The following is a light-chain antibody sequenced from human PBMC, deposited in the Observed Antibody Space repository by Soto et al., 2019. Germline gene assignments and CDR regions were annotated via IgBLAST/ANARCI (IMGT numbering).Light chain of an antibody. CDR2: GAS. J-gene: IGKJ3*01. CDR3: QQLNSYPLT. CDR1: QGISSY. V-gene: IGKV1-9*01. Sequence: DIQLTQSPSFLSASVGDRVTITCRASQGISSYLAWYQQKPGKAPKLLIYGASTLQSGVPSRFSGSGSGPEFTLTISSLQPEDFATYYCQQLNSYPLTFGPGTRVDIK.